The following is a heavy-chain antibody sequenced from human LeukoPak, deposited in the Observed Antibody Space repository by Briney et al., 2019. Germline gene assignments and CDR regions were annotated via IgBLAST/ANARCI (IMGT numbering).Heavy chain of an antibody. D-gene: IGHD3-10*01. CDR2: VSPNGYES. J-gene: IGHJ4*02. V-gene: IGHV3-30*18. CDR1: GFSFGMYD. Sequence: PGGSLRLPCAASGFSFGMYDMYWVRHAPGKGLEWVAVVSPNGYESHVGASVKGRFTISRDNSKNTLYLQLNSLRPEDTAVYYCAKKDRSGVGHGSFDSWGQGTLVTVSS. CDR3: AKKDRSGVGHGSFDS.